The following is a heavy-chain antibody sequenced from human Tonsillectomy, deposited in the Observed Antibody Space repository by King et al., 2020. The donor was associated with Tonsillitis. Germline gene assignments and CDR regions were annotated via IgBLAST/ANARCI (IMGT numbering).Heavy chain of an antibody. Sequence: VQLVESGGGVVQPGRSLRLSCAASGFTFSSYGLHWVRQAPGKGLEWVAGISYDGSKKYYADSVKGRFTISRDNSKNTLYLQMNSLRAEDTAVYYCANTLDVWGKGTTVTVSS. CDR3: ANTLDV. V-gene: IGHV3-30*18. J-gene: IGHJ6*04. CDR2: ISYDGSKK. CDR1: GFTFSSYG.